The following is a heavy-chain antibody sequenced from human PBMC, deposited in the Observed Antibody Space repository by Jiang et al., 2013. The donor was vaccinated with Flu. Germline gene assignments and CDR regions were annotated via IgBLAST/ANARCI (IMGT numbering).Heavy chain of an antibody. CDR2: SITVGAP. CDR3: ARGVGIAAAGSFDY. J-gene: IGHJ4*02. D-gene: IGHD6-13*01. Sequence: FYWSWVRQPPGRDWSGLDLSITVGAPRXTPPSKSRVTISVDTSKNQFSLKLSSVTAADTAVYYCARGVGIAAAGSFDYWGQGTLVTVSS. V-gene: IGHV4-59*01. CDR1: FY.